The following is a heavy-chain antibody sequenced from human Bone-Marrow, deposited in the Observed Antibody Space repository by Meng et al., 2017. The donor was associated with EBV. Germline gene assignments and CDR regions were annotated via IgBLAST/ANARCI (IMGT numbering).Heavy chain of an antibody. V-gene: IGHV4-39*07. CDR3: ARDGYNFPPDY. D-gene: IGHD5-24*01. CDR2: IYYSGST. J-gene: IGHJ4*02. CDR1: GGSISSSSYY. Sequence: QLQLQASGPGLGKPSEALSLTCTVSGGSISSSSYYWGWIRQPPGKGLEWIGSIYYSGSTYYNPSLKSRVTISVDTSKNQFSLKLSSVTAADTVVYYCARDGYNFPPDYWGQGTLVTVSS.